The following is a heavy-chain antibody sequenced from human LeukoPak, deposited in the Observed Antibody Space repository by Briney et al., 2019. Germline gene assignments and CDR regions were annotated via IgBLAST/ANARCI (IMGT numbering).Heavy chain of an antibody. Sequence: PGTSLRLSCAASGFTFESYVMHWVRQAPGKGLEWVAVISYDGSNKYYADSVKGRFTISRDNSKNTLYLQMNSLRAEDTAVYYCARDPSRFGELSLDYWGQGTLVTVSS. V-gene: IGHV3-30-3*01. CDR1: GFTFESYV. CDR3: ARDPSRFGELSLDY. J-gene: IGHJ4*02. D-gene: IGHD3-10*01. CDR2: ISYDGSNK.